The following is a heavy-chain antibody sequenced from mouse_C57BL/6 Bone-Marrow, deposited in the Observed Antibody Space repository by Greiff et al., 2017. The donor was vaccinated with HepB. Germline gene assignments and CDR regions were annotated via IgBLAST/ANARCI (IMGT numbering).Heavy chain of an antibody. D-gene: IGHD3-2*02. CDR3: TRGLRLLFDY. CDR1: GYTFTDYE. V-gene: IGHV1-15*01. CDR2: IDPETGGT. J-gene: IGHJ2*01. Sequence: VKLVESGAELVRPGASVTLSCKASGYTFTDYEMHWVKQTPVHGLEWIGAIDPETGGTAYNQKFKGKAILTADKSSSTAYMEIRSLTSEDSAVYYRTRGLRLLFDYWGQGTTLTVSS.